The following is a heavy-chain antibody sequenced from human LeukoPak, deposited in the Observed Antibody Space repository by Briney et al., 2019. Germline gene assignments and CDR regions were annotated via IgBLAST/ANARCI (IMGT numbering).Heavy chain of an antibody. V-gene: IGHV3-23*01. Sequence: PGGSLRLSCAASGFTFSSYAMSWVRQAPGKGLEWVSGISGSGGSTYCADSAKGRFTISRDDSKNTLYLQMNSLRGEDTAVYYCAKAVSGSYSFDYWGQGTLVTVSS. D-gene: IGHD1-26*01. CDR1: GFTFSSYA. J-gene: IGHJ4*02. CDR3: AKAVSGSYSFDY. CDR2: ISGSGGST.